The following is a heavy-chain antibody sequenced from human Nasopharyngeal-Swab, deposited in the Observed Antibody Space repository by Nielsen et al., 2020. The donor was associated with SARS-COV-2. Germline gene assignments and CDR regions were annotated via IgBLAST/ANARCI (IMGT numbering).Heavy chain of an antibody. CDR2: IIPIFGTA. D-gene: IGHD6-19*01. J-gene: IGHJ6*02. V-gene: IGHV1-69*06. Sequence: WVRQAPGQGLEWMGGIIPIFGTANYAQKLQGRVTITADKSTSTAYMELSSLRSEDTAVYYCARGLYSSGFSYYYYGMDVWGQGTTVTVSS. CDR3: ARGLYSSGFSYYYYGMDV.